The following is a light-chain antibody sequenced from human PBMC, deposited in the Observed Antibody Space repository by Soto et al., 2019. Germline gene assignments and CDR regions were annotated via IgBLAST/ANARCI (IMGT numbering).Light chain of an antibody. CDR2: GAS. Sequence: EIVMTQSPVTLSVSPGERATLSCRASQSVSSNLAWYQQKPGQAPRLLIYGASTRATGIPARFSGSGSGTEFTLTISSLQSEDFAVYYCHQYYNWPRTFGQGTKVEIK. J-gene: IGKJ1*01. CDR3: HQYYNWPRT. CDR1: QSVSSN. V-gene: IGKV3-15*01.